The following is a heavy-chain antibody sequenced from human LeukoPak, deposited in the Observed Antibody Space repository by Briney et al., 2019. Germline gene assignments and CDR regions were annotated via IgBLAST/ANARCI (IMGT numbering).Heavy chain of an antibody. CDR3: ARGGYYDSSGYYEGAGFDY. V-gene: IGHV3-7*01. Sequence: GGSLRLSCAASGFTFSSYWMSWVRQAPGKGLEWVANIKQDGSEKYYVDSVKGRFTISRDNAKNSLYLQMNSLRAEDPAVYYCARGGYYDSSGYYEGAGFDYWGQGTLVTVSS. D-gene: IGHD3-22*01. CDR1: GFTFSSYW. J-gene: IGHJ4*02. CDR2: IKQDGSEK.